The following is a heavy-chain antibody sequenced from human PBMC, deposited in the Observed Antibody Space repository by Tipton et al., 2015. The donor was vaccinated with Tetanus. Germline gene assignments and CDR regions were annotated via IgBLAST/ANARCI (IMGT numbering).Heavy chain of an antibody. D-gene: IGHD2-21*01. CDR3: VRGRHRAAPDAY. Sequence: SLRLSCAASGFTLSSYWMAWVRQVPGKGLEWVANIKEDGSEKFYVDSVKGRFTFSRDNGKNSLYLQMNSLRVEDTAVYYCVRGRHRAAPDAYWGQGTLVTVSS. V-gene: IGHV3-7*01. J-gene: IGHJ4*02. CDR1: GFTLSSYW. CDR2: IKEDGSEK.